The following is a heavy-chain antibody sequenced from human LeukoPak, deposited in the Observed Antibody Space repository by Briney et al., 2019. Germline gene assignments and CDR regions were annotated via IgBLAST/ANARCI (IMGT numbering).Heavy chain of an antibody. CDR1: GGSISSGGYY. Sequence: SETLSLTCTVSGGSISSGGYYWTWIRQPAGKGLEWIGRIYTSGSTNYNPSLKSRVTISVDTSKNQFSLKLSSVTAADTAVYYCAGGMAAAGLNYWGQGTLVTVSS. J-gene: IGHJ4*02. D-gene: IGHD6-13*01. CDR3: AGGMAAAGLNY. V-gene: IGHV4-61*02. CDR2: IYTSGST.